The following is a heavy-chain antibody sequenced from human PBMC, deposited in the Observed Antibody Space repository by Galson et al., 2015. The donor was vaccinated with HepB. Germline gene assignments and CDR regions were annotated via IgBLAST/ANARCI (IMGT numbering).Heavy chain of an antibody. V-gene: IGHV3-33*01. CDR1: GFTFSSSG. CDR2: IWYDGSNK. Sequence: SLRLSCATSGFTFSSSGMHWVRQTPGKGLEWVAVIWYDGSNKYYADSVKGRFTISRDNSKNTLYLQMNSLRAEDTAVYYCASTPYYDFWSGYYKPDYYYYYMDVWGKGTTVTVSS. D-gene: IGHD3-3*01. CDR3: ASTPYYDFWSGYYKPDYYYYYMDV. J-gene: IGHJ6*03.